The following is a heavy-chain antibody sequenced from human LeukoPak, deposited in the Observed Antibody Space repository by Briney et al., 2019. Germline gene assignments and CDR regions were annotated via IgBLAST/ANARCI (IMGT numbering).Heavy chain of an antibody. CDR3: VRDLRESDF. V-gene: IGHV3-74*01. J-gene: IGHJ4*02. CDR2: INPDGSTT. CDR1: GFTFSSYW. Sequence: PGGSLRLSCAASGFTFSSYWMHWVRQAPGKGLVWVSRINPDGSTTNYADSVQGRFTISRDNAKNMLYLQMSSLRAEDTAVYYCVRDLRESDFWGQGTLVTVSS.